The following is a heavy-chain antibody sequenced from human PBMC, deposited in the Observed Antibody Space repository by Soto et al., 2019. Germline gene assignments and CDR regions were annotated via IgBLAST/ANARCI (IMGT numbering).Heavy chain of an antibody. CDR3: ATPRARDYDFWTGFHS. CDR1: GVTLKNYA. CDR2: INSGGSI. D-gene: IGHD3-3*01. Sequence: DVQLLESGGGLIQRGGSLRLSCVGSGVTLKNYAMSWVRQAPGKGLEWVSGINSGGSIYYADSVKGRFSISKDNSKNTLFLQMNSLRADDTAVYYCATPRARDYDFWTGFHSWGQGTLVTVSS. J-gene: IGHJ4*02. V-gene: IGHV3-23*01.